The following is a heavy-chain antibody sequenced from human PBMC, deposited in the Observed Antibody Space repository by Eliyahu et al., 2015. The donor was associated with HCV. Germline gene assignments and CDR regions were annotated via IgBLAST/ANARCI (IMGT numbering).Heavy chain of an antibody. V-gene: IGHV1-46*01. Sequence: QVQVVQSGAEVRKPXASVKLSCXXSGHTFXGNXVPXVRQAPGQGLEWVGIITPSGDRTTYAQKVQGRVTMTRDTSTSTVYMELHSLRSEDTAVYYCARDVGWAPGGPWGQGTLVTVSS. CDR2: ITPSGDRT. CDR1: GHTFXGNX. CDR3: ARDVGWAPGGP. J-gene: IGHJ5*02. D-gene: IGHD6-19*01.